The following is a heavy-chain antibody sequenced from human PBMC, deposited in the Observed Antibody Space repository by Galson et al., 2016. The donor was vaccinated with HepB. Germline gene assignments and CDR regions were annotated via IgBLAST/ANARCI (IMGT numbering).Heavy chain of an antibody. CDR1: GGSISGYY. CDR2: IYYSGDT. CDR3: ARDPFGLGWFDP. V-gene: IGHV4-59*01. J-gene: IGHJ5*02. D-gene: IGHD3-16*01. Sequence: ETLSLTCTVSGGSISGYYWSWIRQPPGKGLEWIGFIYYSGDTNYDPSLKSRVTISIDTSKSQLSLNLNSMTAADTAVYYCARDPFGLGWFDPWGQGTLVTVS.